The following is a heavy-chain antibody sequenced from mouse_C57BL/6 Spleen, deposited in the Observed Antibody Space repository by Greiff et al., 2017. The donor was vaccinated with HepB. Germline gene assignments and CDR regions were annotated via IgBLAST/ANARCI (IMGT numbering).Heavy chain of an antibody. CDR3: ARGVYDSYY. D-gene: IGHD2-4*01. Sequence: VQLQQSGPELVKPGASVKISCKASGYTFTDYYMNWVKQSHGKSLEWIGDINPNNGGTSYNQKFKGKATLTVDKSSSTAYMELRSLTSEDSAVYYCARGVYDSYYWGQGTTLTVSS. CDR2: INPNNGGT. V-gene: IGHV1-26*01. J-gene: IGHJ2*01. CDR1: GYTFTDYY.